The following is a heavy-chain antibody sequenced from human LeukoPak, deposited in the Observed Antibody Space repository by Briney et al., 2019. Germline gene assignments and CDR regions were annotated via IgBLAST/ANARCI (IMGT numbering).Heavy chain of an antibody. V-gene: IGHV1-69*05. D-gene: IGHD1-26*01. J-gene: IGHJ4*02. CDR2: IIPIFGTA. Sequence: ASVKVSSKASGGTFSSYAISGVRQAPGQGLEWMGRIIPIFGTANYAQKFQGRVTITTDESTSTAYMELSSLRSEDTAVYYCARDQGLRNWEDWGQGTLVTVSS. CDR1: GGTFSSYA. CDR3: ARDQGLRNWED.